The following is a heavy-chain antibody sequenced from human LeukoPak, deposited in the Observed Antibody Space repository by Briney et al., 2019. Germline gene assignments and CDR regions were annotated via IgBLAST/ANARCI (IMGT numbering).Heavy chain of an antibody. CDR3: ARGAIFGYFFDY. D-gene: IGHD3-3*01. Sequence: SETLSLTCTVSGGSISSYYWGWIRQPPGKGLEWTGYIYNSGSTNYNPSLKSRVTISIDTSKNQFSLKLSSVTAADTAVYYCARGAIFGYFFDYWGQGTLVTVSS. CDR2: IYNSGST. V-gene: IGHV4-59*01. CDR1: GGSISSYY. J-gene: IGHJ4*02.